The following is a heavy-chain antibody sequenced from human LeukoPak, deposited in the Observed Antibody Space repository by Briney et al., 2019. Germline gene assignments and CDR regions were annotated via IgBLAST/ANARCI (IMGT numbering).Heavy chain of an antibody. CDR3: ARAYDSSGFGAFDI. D-gene: IGHD3-22*01. CDR1: GFTFSSYG. Sequence: GGSLRLSCAASGFTFSSYGMHWVRQAPGKGLEWVAVIWYDGSNKYYADSVKGRFTISRDSSKNTLYLQMNSLRAEDTAVYYCARAYDSSGFGAFDIWGQGTMVTVSS. CDR2: IWYDGSNK. V-gene: IGHV3-33*01. J-gene: IGHJ3*02.